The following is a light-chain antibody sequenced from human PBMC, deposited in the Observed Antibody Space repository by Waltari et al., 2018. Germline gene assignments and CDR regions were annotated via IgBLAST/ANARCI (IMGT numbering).Light chain of an antibody. CDR3: MQGTHPPQT. V-gene: IGKV2-30*02. CDR1: QSLIHNNGNTY. Sequence: DVVMTQSPLSLPVTLGQPASISCRSSQSLIHNNGNTYLNWFKPRPGQSPRRLIYKISNRDSGVPDSFSGSGSGTDFTLRISRVEAEDVGVYYCMQGTHPPQTFGGGTKVEIK. CDR2: KIS. J-gene: IGKJ4*01.